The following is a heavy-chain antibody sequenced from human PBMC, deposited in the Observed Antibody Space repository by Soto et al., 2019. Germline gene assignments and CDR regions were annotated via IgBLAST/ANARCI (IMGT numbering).Heavy chain of an antibody. J-gene: IGHJ4*02. Sequence: EVQLVESGGGLVQPGGSLRLSCAASGFTFSSYWMSWVRQAPGKGLEWVANIKEDGSERYYLDSVKGRFTISRDNAKNSLYLQMDRLRAEDTAVYYCARATGADKEDYWGQGTLVTVSS. CDR1: GFTFSSYW. CDR3: ARATGADKEDY. V-gene: IGHV3-7*04. CDR2: IKEDGSER. D-gene: IGHD3-10*01.